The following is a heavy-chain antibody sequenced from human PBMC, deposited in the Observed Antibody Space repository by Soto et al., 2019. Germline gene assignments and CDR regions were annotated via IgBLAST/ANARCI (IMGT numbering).Heavy chain of an antibody. D-gene: IGHD3-3*01. CDR2: INPSGGST. CDR1: GYTFTSYY. J-gene: IGHJ6*02. Sequence: ASVKVSCKASGYTFTSYYMHWVRQAPGQGLEWMGIINPSGGSTSYAQKFQGRVTMTRDTSTSTVYMELSSLRSEDTAVCYCARSTIFGEVAKPLYYYGMDVLGQGTTVTVSS. CDR3: ARSTIFGEVAKPLYYYGMDV. V-gene: IGHV1-46*01.